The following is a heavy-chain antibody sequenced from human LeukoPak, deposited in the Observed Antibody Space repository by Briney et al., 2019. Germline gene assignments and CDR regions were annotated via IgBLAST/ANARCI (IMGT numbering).Heavy chain of an antibody. D-gene: IGHD6-13*01. CDR3: ARGTYSGSCYYFEY. J-gene: IGHJ4*02. Sequence: GGSLRLSCAASEFTFSRYWMSWVRQAPGKGLEWVANIKRDGSERYYVDSVKGRFTISRDNAQNSLFLQMSSPRAEDTAIYYCARGTYSGSCYYFEYWGQGTLVTVSS. V-gene: IGHV3-7*01. CDR2: IKRDGSER. CDR1: EFTFSRYW.